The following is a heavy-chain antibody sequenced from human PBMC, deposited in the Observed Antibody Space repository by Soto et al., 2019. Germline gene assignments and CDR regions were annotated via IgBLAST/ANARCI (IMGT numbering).Heavy chain of an antibody. CDR1: GFTFSGYA. J-gene: IGHJ4*02. Sequence: EVQLLESGGGLVKPGGSLRLSCAASGFTFSGYAMNWVRPAPGKGLEWVSTISSTGSYIYYADSVKGRFTISRDNAKNALYLQMDSLRAEDTAMYYCARESTHGDYWGQGTLVTVSS. CDR2: ISSTGSYI. V-gene: IGHV3-21*02. CDR3: ARESTHGDY.